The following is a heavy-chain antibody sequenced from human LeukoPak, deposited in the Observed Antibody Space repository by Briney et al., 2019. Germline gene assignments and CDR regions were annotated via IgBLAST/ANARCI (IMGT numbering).Heavy chain of an antibody. J-gene: IGHJ4*02. Sequence: SETLSLTCAVYGGSSSGYYWSWIRQPPGKGLEWIGEINHSGSTNYNPSLKSRVTISVDTSKNQFSLKLSSVTAADTAVYYCARDVGYYDSSGYYPYYFDYWGQGTLVTVSS. CDR1: GGSSSGYY. V-gene: IGHV4-34*01. CDR2: INHSGST. CDR3: ARDVGYYDSSGYYPYYFDY. D-gene: IGHD3-22*01.